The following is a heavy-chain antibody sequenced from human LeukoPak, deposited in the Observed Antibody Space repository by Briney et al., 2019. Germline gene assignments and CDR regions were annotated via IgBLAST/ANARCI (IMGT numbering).Heavy chain of an antibody. V-gene: IGHV4-59*08. CDR3: AGHHPRNTVDF. D-gene: IGHD2/OR15-2a*01. CDR2: ISDIGSI. Sequence: SETLSLTCAVYGGSFSTYHWSWIRQPPGKGLEWIAYISDIGSINYDPSLKSRVTISLDTSKNQFSLKLSSVTAADTAVYYCAGHHPRNTVDFWGQGTLVTVSS. J-gene: IGHJ4*02. CDR1: GGSFSTYH.